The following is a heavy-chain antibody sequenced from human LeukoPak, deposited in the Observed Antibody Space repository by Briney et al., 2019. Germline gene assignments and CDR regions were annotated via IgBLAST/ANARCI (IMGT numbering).Heavy chain of an antibody. CDR1: GGSISSGSYY. J-gene: IGHJ4*02. CDR2: IYTSGST. Sequence: PSETLSLTCTVSGGSISSGSYYWSWIRQPAGKGLEWIGRIYTSGSTNYNPSLKTRVTMSVDTSKNQFSLKLSSVTAADTAVYYCARDTYVYYYDSSGFDYWGQGTLVTVSS. CDR3: ARDTYVYYYDSSGFDY. D-gene: IGHD3-22*01. V-gene: IGHV4-61*02.